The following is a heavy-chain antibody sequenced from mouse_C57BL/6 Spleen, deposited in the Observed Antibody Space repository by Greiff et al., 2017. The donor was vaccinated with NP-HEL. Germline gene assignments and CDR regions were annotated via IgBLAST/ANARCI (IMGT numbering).Heavy chain of an antibody. CDR1: GYTFTSYW. V-gene: IGHV1-52*01. J-gene: IGHJ4*01. CDR2: IDPSDSET. CDR3: ARGTTVVATYYYYAMDY. Sequence: QVQLQQPGAELVKPGASVKLSCKASGYTFTSYWMHWVKQRPIQGLEWIGNIDPSDSETHYNQKFKDKATLTVDKSSSTAYMQLSSLTSEDSAVYYCARGTTVVATYYYYAMDYWGQGTSVTVSS. D-gene: IGHD1-1*01.